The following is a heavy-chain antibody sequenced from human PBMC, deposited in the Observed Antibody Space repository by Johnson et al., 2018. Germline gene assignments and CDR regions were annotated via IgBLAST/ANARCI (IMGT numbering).Heavy chain of an antibody. CDR1: GFTFSSYD. J-gene: IGHJ3*02. D-gene: IGHD4-17*01. CDR3: ARGGSADDGDSDAFDI. Sequence: VQLVESGGGLVQPGGSLRLSCAASGFTFSSYDMHWVRQATGKGLEWVSAIGTAGDTYYPGSVKGRFTISRENTKNSLYLQMNSLRAGDTAVYYCARGGSADDGDSDAFDIWGQGTRVTVSS. V-gene: IGHV3-13*01. CDR2: IGTAGDT.